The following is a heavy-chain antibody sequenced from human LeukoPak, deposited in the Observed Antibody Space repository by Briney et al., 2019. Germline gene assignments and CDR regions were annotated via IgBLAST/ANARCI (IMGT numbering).Heavy chain of an antibody. Sequence: GGSLRLSCPASGFTFSSYAMHWVRQAPGKGLEWVAVISYDGSNKYYADSVKGRFTISRDNSKNTLYLQMNSQRAEDTAVYYCARDRTPQYSGDFDYWGQGTLVTVSS. CDR2: ISYDGSNK. CDR3: ARDRTPQYSGDFDY. J-gene: IGHJ4*02. CDR1: GFTFSSYA. V-gene: IGHV3-30*04. D-gene: IGHD1-26*01.